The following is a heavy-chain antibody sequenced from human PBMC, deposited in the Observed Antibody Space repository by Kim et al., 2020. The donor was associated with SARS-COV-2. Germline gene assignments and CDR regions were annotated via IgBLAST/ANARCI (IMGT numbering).Heavy chain of an antibody. J-gene: IGHJ6*02. CDR3: ARGITIFGVVGNGMDV. V-gene: IGHV4-31*02. Sequence: SLKIRVTISVDTSKTQFSLKLSAVTAADTAVYYCARGITIFGVVGNGMDVWGQGTTVTVSS. D-gene: IGHD3-3*01.